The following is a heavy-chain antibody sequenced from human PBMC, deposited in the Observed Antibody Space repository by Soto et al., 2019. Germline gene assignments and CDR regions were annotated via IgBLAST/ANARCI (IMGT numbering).Heavy chain of an antibody. CDR2: IYPGDSDT. CDR1: GYTFTTYW. CDR3: ARHAVGGKTSDAFDI. Sequence: ESLKIFCKGSGYTFTTYWIGWVRQMPGKGLECMGIIYPGDSDTRYSPSFQGQVTISADKSISTAYLQWSSLKAPDTAMYYCARHAVGGKTSDAFDIWGQGTVVTVS. D-gene: IGHD6-19*01. V-gene: IGHV5-51*01. J-gene: IGHJ3*02.